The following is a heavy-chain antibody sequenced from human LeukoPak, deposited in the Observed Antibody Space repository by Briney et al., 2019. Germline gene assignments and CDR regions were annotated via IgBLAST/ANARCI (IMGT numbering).Heavy chain of an antibody. J-gene: IGHJ4*02. CDR1: GGSFSGYY. Sequence: SETLSLTCAVYGGSFSGYYWSWIRQPPGKGLGWIGEINHSGSTNYNPSLKSRVTISVDTSKNQFSLKLSSMTAADTAVYYCARQQFGYYNSDNFDYWGQGTLVTVSS. V-gene: IGHV4-34*01. CDR2: INHSGST. CDR3: ARQQFGYYNSDNFDY. D-gene: IGHD3-9*01.